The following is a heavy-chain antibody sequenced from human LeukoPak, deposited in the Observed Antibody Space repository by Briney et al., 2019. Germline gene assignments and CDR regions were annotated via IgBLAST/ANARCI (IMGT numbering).Heavy chain of an antibody. Sequence: ASVKVSCTASGYTFTSYYMHWVRQAPGQGLEWMGIINPSGGSTSYAQKFQGRVTMTRDTSTSTVYMELSSLRSEDTAVYYCARDVSSGCPGSYWGQGTLVTVSS. CDR1: GYTFTSYY. CDR2: INPSGGST. J-gene: IGHJ4*02. D-gene: IGHD6-19*01. CDR3: ARDVSSGCPGSY. V-gene: IGHV1-46*01.